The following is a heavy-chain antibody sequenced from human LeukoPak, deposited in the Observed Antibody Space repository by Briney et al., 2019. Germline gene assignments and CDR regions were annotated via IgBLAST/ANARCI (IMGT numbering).Heavy chain of an antibody. CDR2: IYTSGST. D-gene: IGHD3-10*01. Sequence: PSETLSLTCTVSGGSISSGSYYWSWIRQPTGKGLEWIGRIYTSGSTNYNPSLKSRVTISVDTSKNQFSLKLSSVTAADTAVYYCARGPSLLWFGELLHRLWAFDIWGQGTMVTVSS. CDR1: GGSISSGSYY. V-gene: IGHV4-61*02. CDR3: ARGPSLLWFGELLHRLWAFDI. J-gene: IGHJ3*02.